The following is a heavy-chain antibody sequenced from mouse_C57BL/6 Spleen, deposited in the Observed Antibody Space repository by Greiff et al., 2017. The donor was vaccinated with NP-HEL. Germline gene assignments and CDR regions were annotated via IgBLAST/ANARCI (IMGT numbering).Heavy chain of an antibody. J-gene: IGHJ2*01. CDR3: ARNPDY. V-gene: IGHV1-69*01. CDR1: GYTFTSYW. CDR2: IDPSDSYT. Sequence: QVQLQQPGAELVMPGASVKLSCKASGYTFTSYWMHWVKQRPGQGLEWIGEIDPSDSYTNYNQKFKGKSTLTVDKSSSTAYMQLSSLTSEDSAVYYCARNPDYWGQSTTLTVSS.